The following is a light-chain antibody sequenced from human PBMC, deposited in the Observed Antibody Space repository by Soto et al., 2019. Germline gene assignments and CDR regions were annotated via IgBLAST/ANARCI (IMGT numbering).Light chain of an antibody. CDR3: QPRSNWPPTWT. CDR1: QSVSSY. J-gene: IGKJ1*01. CDR2: DAS. Sequence: EIVLTPSADSLCVAPGERGTISCRASQSVSSYLAWYQQKPGQAPRLLIYDASNRATGIPARFSGSGSGTDFTLTISSLEPEDFAVYSCQPRSNWPPTWTFGQGTKVDIK. V-gene: IGKV3-11*01.